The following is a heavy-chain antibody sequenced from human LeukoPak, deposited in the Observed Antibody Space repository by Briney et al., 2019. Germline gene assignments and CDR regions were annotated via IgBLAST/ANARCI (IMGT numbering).Heavy chain of an antibody. D-gene: IGHD3/OR15-3a*01. CDR1: GFTFTGYY. J-gene: IGHJ4*02. Sequence: GASVKVSCKASGFTFTGYYIHWVRQAPGQGLEWMGWINPNSGGTNYARRFQGRVTMTRDTSISTAYMELSRLTSDDTAVYYCTRHLTDWASVPGYWGQGTLVTVSS. CDR2: INPNSGGT. CDR3: TRHLTDWASVPGY. V-gene: IGHV1-2*02.